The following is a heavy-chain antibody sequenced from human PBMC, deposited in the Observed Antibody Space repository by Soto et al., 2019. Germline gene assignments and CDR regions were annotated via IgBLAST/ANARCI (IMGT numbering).Heavy chain of an antibody. CDR2: IKQDGGER. CDR3: ARDFPFYYGMDV. CDR1: GFTFRRSW. V-gene: IGHV3-7*01. J-gene: IGHJ6*02. Sequence: RALRIPFAASGFTFRRSWMGWVRQASGKGLEWVANIKQDGGERNYRDSVKGRFTIYRDNAENSLFLQMNSLRAEDTAVYYCARDFPFYYGMDVWGQGTTVTVSS. D-gene: IGHD3-16*01.